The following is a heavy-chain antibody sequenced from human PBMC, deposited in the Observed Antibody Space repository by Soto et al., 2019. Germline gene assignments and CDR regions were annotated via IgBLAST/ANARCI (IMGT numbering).Heavy chain of an antibody. J-gene: IGHJ4*02. CDR2: IKEDGSLK. CDR3: VRDSYTAHWHTAGEDY. D-gene: IGHD2-2*02. Sequence: DVQLVESGGGLVQPGGSLRLSCAASGFYITNYWMTWVRQAPGKGPEWVANIKEDGSLKFYVDSVRGRFTISRDNAKNSVYLGMSRLRAEDTAVYYCVRDSYTAHWHTAGEDYWGQRTLVTVSS. V-gene: IGHV3-7*01. CDR1: GFYITNYW.